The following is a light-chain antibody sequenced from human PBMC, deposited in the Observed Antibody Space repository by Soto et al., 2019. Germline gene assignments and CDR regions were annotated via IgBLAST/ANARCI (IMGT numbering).Light chain of an antibody. J-gene: IGKJ2*01. CDR2: DAS. CDR1: QTISSS. Sequence: DIQMTQSPSTLSASVGDRVTITCRASQTISSSLPWYQHKPGKAPKLLIFDASTLQTGVPSRFSGGGFGTEFTLTITGLQPDDFATYYCQQHNDYTAVTFGQGTKLEIK. V-gene: IGKV1-5*01. CDR3: QQHNDYTAVT.